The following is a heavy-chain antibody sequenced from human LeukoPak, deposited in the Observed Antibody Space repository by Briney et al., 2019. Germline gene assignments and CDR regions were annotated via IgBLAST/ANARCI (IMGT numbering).Heavy chain of an antibody. CDR1: GFTFSSYE. D-gene: IGHD6-6*01. J-gene: IGHJ4*02. V-gene: IGHV3-66*02. CDR3: ARERKYSSSSDFDY. Sequence: GGSLRLSCAASGFTFSSYEMNWVRQAPGKGLEWVSVIYSGGSTYYADSVKGRFTISRDNSKNTLYLQMNSLRAEDTAVYYCARERKYSSSSDFDYWGQGTLVTVSS. CDR2: IYSGGST.